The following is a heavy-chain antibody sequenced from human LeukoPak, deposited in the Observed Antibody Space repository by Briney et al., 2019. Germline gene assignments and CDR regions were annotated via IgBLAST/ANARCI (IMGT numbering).Heavy chain of an antibody. CDR3: ARQGYSYGSGGP. CDR2: IYYSGST. CDR1: GGSISSSSYY. V-gene: IGHV4-39*01. D-gene: IGHD5-18*01. Sequence: SETLSLTCTVSGGSISSSSYYWGWIRQPPGKGLEWIGSIYYSGSTYYNPSLKSRVTISVDTSKNQFSLKLSSVTAADTAMYYCARQGYSYGSGGPWGQGTLVTVSS. J-gene: IGHJ5*02.